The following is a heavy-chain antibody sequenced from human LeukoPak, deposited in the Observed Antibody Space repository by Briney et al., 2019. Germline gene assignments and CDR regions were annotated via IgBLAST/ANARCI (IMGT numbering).Heavy chain of an antibody. Sequence: GGSLRLSCAASGFTFSSYSMNWVRQAPGKGLEWVSSISTSISYIYYADSVKGRFSISRHNAKNSMYLQMNRLRAEDTAVYYCARPRGNVEMATIPFDYWGQGTLVTVSS. CDR1: GFTFSSYS. CDR2: ISTSISYI. CDR3: ARPRGNVEMATIPFDY. D-gene: IGHD5-24*01. J-gene: IGHJ4*02. V-gene: IGHV3-21*01.